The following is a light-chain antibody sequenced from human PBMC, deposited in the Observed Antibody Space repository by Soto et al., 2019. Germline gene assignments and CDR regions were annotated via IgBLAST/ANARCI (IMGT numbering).Light chain of an antibody. J-gene: IGLJ2*01. V-gene: IGLV2-14*01. Sequence: QSALTQPASVSGSPGQSITISCTGTSSDFGGYNYVSWYQQHPGKAPKLIIYEVSDRPSEVSNRFSGSKSGNTASLTISGLQAEDEADYYCSSYTSTTTQVVFGGGTKLTVL. CDR3: SSYTSTTTQVV. CDR2: EVS. CDR1: SSDFGGYNY.